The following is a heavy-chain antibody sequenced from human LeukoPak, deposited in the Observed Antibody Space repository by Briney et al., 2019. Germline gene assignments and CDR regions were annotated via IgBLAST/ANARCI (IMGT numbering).Heavy chain of an antibody. J-gene: IGHJ4*02. D-gene: IGHD2-2*02. CDR3: ARGGVVPAAIRPSGY. V-gene: IGHV1-2*02. CDR1: GYTFTGYY. CDR2: INPNSGGT. Sequence: ASVKVSCKASGYTFTGYYMHRVRQAPGQGLEWMGWINPNSGGTNYAQKFQGRVTMTRDTSISTAYMELSRLRSDDTAVYYCARGGVVPAAIRPSGYWGQGTLVTVSS.